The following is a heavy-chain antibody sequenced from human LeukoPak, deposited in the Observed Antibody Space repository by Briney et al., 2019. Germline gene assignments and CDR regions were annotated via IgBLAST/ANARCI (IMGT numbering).Heavy chain of an antibody. J-gene: IGHJ3*02. CDR1: GFTFSSYG. CDR3: AKPYGDYFAGALDI. CDR2: ISYDGSNK. D-gene: IGHD4-17*01. V-gene: IGHV3-30*18. Sequence: GGSLRLSCAASGFTFSSYGMHWVRQAPGKGLEWVAVISYDGSNKYYADSVKGRFTISRDNSKNTLYLQMNSLRAEDTAVYYCAKPYGDYFAGALDIWGQGTMVTVSS.